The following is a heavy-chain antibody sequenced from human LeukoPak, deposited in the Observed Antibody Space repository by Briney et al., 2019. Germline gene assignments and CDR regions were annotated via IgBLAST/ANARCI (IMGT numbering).Heavy chain of an antibody. Sequence: GGSLRLSCAASGFTFSSYAMSWVRQAPGKGLEWVSAISGSGGSTYCADSVKGRFTISRDNSKNTLYLQMNSLRAEDTAVYYCTAPYCSSTSCYFFDYWGQGTLVTVSS. CDR2: ISGSGGST. J-gene: IGHJ4*02. D-gene: IGHD2-2*01. V-gene: IGHV3-23*01. CDR1: GFTFSSYA. CDR3: TAPYCSSTSCYFFDY.